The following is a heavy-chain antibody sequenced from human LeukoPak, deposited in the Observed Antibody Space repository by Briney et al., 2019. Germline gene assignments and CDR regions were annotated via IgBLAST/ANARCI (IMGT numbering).Heavy chain of an antibody. CDR3: ARGDILTGNYFDY. J-gene: IGHJ4*02. CDR1: GFTSTMHG. CDR2: VSYNGDNT. D-gene: IGHD3-9*01. Sequence: TGGSLRLSRAASGFTSTMHGMTWVRQAPGKGLEWVSTVSYNGDNTYYADPVKGRFTISRDKSSNTLYLQMNSLRAEDTAVYYCARGDILTGNYFDYWGQGTLVTVSS. V-gene: IGHV3-23*01.